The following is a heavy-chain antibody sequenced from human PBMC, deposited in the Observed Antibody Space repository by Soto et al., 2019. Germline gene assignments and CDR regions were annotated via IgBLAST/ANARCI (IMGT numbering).Heavy chain of an antibody. CDR2: IIPIFGTA. Sequence: QVQLVQSGAEVKKPGSSVKVSCKASGGTFSSYAISWVRQAPGQGLEWIGGIIPIFGTANYAQKFQGRVTITADESTSTAYMELSSLRSEDTAVYYCAVRRYSSGWPLEYYFDYWGQGTLVTVSS. J-gene: IGHJ4*02. V-gene: IGHV1-69*01. CDR1: GGTFSSYA. CDR3: AVRRYSSGWPLEYYFDY. D-gene: IGHD6-19*01.